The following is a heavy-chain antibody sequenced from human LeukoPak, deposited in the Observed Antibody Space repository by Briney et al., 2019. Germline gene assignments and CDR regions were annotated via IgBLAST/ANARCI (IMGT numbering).Heavy chain of an antibody. CDR3: AKDRGTALVGYFDL. J-gene: IGHJ2*01. D-gene: IGHD2-15*01. Sequence: GGSLRLSCAASGFTFSNAWMSWVRQAPGKGLEWVGRIKSKTDAGTTDYAAPVKGRFTISRDDSKNTLYLQMNSLRAEDTALYYCAKDRGTALVGYFDLWGRGTLVTVSS. CDR1: GFTFSNAW. CDR2: IKSKTDAGTT. V-gene: IGHV3-15*05.